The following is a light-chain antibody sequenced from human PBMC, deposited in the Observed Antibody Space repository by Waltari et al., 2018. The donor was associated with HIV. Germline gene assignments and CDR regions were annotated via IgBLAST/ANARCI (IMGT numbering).Light chain of an antibody. CDR2: KAS. V-gene: IGKV1-5*03. CDR3: QQYNTYPWT. Sequence: DIQLTQSPSTLSASVGDRVMITCLASQTVNSSLAWYQQKSGTAPKVLSYKASNLKSGVSARFSGSGFGAEFTLTISSLQPDDLATYYCQQYNTYPWTFGQGTRVEIK. J-gene: IGKJ1*01. CDR1: QTVNSS.